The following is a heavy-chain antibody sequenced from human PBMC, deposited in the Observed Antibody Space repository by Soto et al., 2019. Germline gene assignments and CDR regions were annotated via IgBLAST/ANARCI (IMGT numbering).Heavy chain of an antibody. V-gene: IGHV3-30*18. D-gene: IGHD6-19*01. J-gene: IGHJ4*02. CDR3: AKGSGWLVTWEFDY. CDR1: GFTFSGYG. Sequence: QVQLVESGGGVVQPGTSLRLSCAASGFTFSGYGVHWVRQVPGKGLEWVATISYDETATYYSDSVKGRFTISRDNSKNTLFLQMTDRRLEDTAIYYLAKGSGWLVTWEFDYWAREPWSPSP. CDR2: ISYDETAT.